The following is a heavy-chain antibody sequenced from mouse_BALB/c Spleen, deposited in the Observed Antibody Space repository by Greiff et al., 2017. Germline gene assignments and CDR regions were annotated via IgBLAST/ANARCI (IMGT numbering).Heavy chain of an antibody. D-gene: IGHD2-1*01. V-gene: IGHV5-6-5*01. CDR1: GFTFSSYA. CDR3: ARERGGNCYFDY. CDR2: ISSGGST. J-gene: IGHJ2*01. Sequence: DVMLVESGGGLVKPGGSLKLSCAASGFTFSSYAMSWVRQTPEKRLEWVASISSGGSTYYPDSVKGRFTISRDNARNILYLQMSSLRSEDTAMYYCARERGGNCYFDYWGQGTTLTVSS.